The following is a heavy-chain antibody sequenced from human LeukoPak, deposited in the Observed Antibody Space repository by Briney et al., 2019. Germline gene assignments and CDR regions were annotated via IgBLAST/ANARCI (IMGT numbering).Heavy chain of an antibody. V-gene: IGHV3-53*01. J-gene: IGHJ6*03. CDR2: IYNDGRT. CDR3: AKDRAAGSYYYYYYYMDV. Sequence: GGSLRLSCAASGFIVNNKYMTWVRQAPGKGLEWVSLIYNDGRTYYADSVKGRCTISRDNSKNTLYLQMNSLRVEDTAVYYCAKDRAAGSYYYYYYYMDVWGKGTTVTISS. CDR1: GFIVNNKY. D-gene: IGHD6-13*01.